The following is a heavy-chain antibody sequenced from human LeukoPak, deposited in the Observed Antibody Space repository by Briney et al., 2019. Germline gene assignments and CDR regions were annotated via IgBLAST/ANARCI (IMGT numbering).Heavy chain of an antibody. D-gene: IGHD5-24*01. Sequence: GGSLRLSCAASGFTFSSYAMSWVRQAPGRGLEWVSVISGSGDRTYYADSVKGRFTISRDNSKNTLYLQMNSLRAEDTAVYYCAKELTQKPWQNWFDPWGQGTLVTVSS. CDR2: ISGSGDRT. V-gene: IGHV3-23*01. CDR3: AKELTQKPWQNWFDP. CDR1: GFTFSSYA. J-gene: IGHJ5*02.